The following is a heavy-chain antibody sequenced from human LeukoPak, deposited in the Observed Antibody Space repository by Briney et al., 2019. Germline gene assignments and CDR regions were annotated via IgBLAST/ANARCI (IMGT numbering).Heavy chain of an antibody. D-gene: IGHD3-22*01. CDR1: GFTFSSYA. CDR3: AKGLPNYYDSSGYYYYYGMDV. V-gene: IGHV3-23*01. CDR2: ISGSGGST. Sequence: PGGSLRLSCAASGFTFSSYAMSWVRQAPGKGLEWVSAISGSGGSTYYADSVKGRFTISRDNSKNTLYLQMNSLRAEDTAVYYCAKGLPNYYDSSGYYYYYGMDVWGQGTTVTVSS. J-gene: IGHJ6*02.